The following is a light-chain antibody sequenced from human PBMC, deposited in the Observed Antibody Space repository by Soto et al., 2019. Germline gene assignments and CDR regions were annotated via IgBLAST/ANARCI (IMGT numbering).Light chain of an antibody. CDR1: SSDVGGYNY. CDR2: EXX. J-gene: IGLJ3*02. CDR3: SSYTSSSTPWV. Sequence: QSALTQPASVSGSPGQSITISCTGTSSDVGGYNYVSWYQQHPGKAPKLMIYEXXNRXXXXXXXFSGSKSGNTASLTISGLQAEDEADYYCSSYTSSSTPWVFGGGTKLTVL. V-gene: IGLV2-14*01.